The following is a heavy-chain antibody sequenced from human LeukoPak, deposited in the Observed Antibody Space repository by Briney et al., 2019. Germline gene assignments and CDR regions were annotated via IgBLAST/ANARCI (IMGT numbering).Heavy chain of an antibody. V-gene: IGHV1-2*02. Sequence: ASVKVSCKASGYTFTGYYMHWVRQAPGQGLEWMGWINPNSGGTNYAQKFQGRVTMTRDTSISTAYMELSRLRSDDTAVYYRARDSSAAGSEGFDYWGQGTLVTVSS. CDR2: INPNSGGT. D-gene: IGHD2-2*01. J-gene: IGHJ4*02. CDR1: GYTFTGYY. CDR3: ARDSSAAGSEGFDY.